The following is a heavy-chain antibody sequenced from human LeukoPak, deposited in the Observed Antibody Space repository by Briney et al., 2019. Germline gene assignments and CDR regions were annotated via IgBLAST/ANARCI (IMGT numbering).Heavy chain of an antibody. CDR1: GFTFSTYA. CDR2: ISYDGSNK. J-gene: IGHJ3*02. D-gene: IGHD2-15*01. V-gene: IGHV3-30*01. Sequence: GGSLRLSCAASGFTFSTYAMHWVRQAPGKGLEWVAVISYDGSNKYYADSVKGRLTISRDNSKNTLYLQMNSLRAEDTAVYYCARTLRMCAFDIWGQGTMVTVSS. CDR3: ARTLRMCAFDI.